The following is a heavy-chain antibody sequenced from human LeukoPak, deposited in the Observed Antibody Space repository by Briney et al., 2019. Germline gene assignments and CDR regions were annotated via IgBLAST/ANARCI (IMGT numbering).Heavy chain of an antibody. CDR3: AKARPRRWNGMDV. CDR1: GFTFSSYA. D-gene: IGHD4-23*01. V-gene: IGHV3-23*01. CDR2: ISGSGDTT. Sequence: GASLRFSCAASGFTFSSYAMSWVRQAPGMGLEWVSAISGSGDTTYYADSVKGRFTISRDNSKNTVFLQMNSLRAEDTVVYYGAKARPRRWNGMDVWGQGTTVTVS. J-gene: IGHJ6*02.